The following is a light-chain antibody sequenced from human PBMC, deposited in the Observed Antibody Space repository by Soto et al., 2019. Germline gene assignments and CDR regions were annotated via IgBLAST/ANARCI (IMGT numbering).Light chain of an antibody. CDR1: SSDGGGYNY. CDR2: DVS. Sequence: QSVLTQPASVSGSPGQSITLSCTGTSSDGGGYNYVSWYQQHPGNAPKLMIYDVSNRPTGVSNRVSGSKSGTTASLTISGLQAEEEDDYYCSAYTSSSTLVVFGGGTKVTVL. V-gene: IGLV2-14*01. J-gene: IGLJ2*01. CDR3: SAYTSSSTLVV.